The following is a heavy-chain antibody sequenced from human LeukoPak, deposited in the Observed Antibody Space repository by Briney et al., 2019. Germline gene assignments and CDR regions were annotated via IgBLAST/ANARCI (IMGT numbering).Heavy chain of an antibody. CDR1: GGSFSGYY. V-gene: IGHV4-34*01. CDR3: ARKGYSISWYSP. Sequence: SETLSLTCAVYGGSFSGYYWSWIRQPPGKGLEWIGEINHSGSTNYNPSLKSRVTISVDTSKNQFSLKLSSVTAADTAVYYCARKGYSISWYSPWGQGTLVTVSS. D-gene: IGHD6-13*01. J-gene: IGHJ5*02. CDR2: INHSGST.